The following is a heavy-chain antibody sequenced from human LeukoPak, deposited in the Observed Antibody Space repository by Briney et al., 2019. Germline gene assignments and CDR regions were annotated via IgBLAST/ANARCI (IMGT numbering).Heavy chain of an antibody. Sequence: PGGSLRLSCAASGFTFSSYAMHWVRQAPGKGLEWVAVISYDGSNKYYADSVKGRFTISRDNSKNTLYLQMNNLRVEDTAVYYCARLHSAYFDSLLHYYYMDVWGKGTTVTISS. CDR1: GFTFSSYA. J-gene: IGHJ6*03. CDR2: ISYDGSNK. V-gene: IGHV3-30*04. D-gene: IGHD3-9*01. CDR3: ARLHSAYFDSLLHYYYMDV.